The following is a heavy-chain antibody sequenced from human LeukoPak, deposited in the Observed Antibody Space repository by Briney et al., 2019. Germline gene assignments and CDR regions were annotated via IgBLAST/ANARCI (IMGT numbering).Heavy chain of an antibody. CDR1: GFTFSSYA. CDR3: AKKQGGIIVATTLHYYYGMDV. J-gene: IGHJ6*02. D-gene: IGHD5-12*01. CDR2: ISGSGGST. Sequence: GGSLRLSCAASGFTFSSYAMSWVRQAPGKGLEWVSAISGSGGSTYYADSVKGRFTISRDNSKNTLYLQTNSLRAEDTAVYYCAKKQGGIIVATTLHYYYGMDVWGPGTTVTVSS. V-gene: IGHV3-23*01.